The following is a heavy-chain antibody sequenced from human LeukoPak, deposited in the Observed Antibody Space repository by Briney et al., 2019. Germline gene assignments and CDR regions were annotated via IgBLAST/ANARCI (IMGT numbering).Heavy chain of an antibody. V-gene: IGHV3-15*01. D-gene: IGHD2-2*01. CDR1: GFTFSSAW. CDR3: TWGASWPGLAFHY. Sequence: GGSLRLSCAASGFTFSSAWMNWVRQDPGKGLEWVGRIKSKGSGETTDYAAPVKDRFTISRDDSKNTLYLQMNSLKNEDTAVYYCTWGASWPGLAFHYWGQGTLATVSS. J-gene: IGHJ4*02. CDR2: IKSKGSGETT.